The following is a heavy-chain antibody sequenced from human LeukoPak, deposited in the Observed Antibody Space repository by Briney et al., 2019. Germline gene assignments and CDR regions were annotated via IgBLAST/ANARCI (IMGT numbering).Heavy chain of an antibody. CDR1: GFTFSNYW. CDR2: IYPGDSDA. Sequence: GESLKISCKGSGFTFSNYWIAWVRQMPGKGLEWMGLIYPGDSDARYSPSFQGQVSMSVDKSINTAYLQWSSLKASDTAIYYCARRGGVFYMDVWGKGTTVTVSS. CDR3: ARRGGVFYMDV. D-gene: IGHD3-10*01. V-gene: IGHV5-51*01. J-gene: IGHJ6*03.